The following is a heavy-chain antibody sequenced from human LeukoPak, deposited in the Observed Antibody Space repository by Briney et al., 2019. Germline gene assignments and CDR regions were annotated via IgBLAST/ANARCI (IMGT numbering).Heavy chain of an antibody. Sequence: ASVKVSCKASGGTFSSYAISWVRQAPGQGLEWMGGIIPIFGTANYAQKFQGRVTTTADKATSTAYMELSSLRSEDTAVYYCAGGRTDIVVVPATLRNYYFDYWGQGTLVTVSS. CDR3: AGGRTDIVVVPATLRNYYFDY. J-gene: IGHJ4*02. D-gene: IGHD2-2*01. V-gene: IGHV1-69*06. CDR1: GGTFSSYA. CDR2: IIPIFGTA.